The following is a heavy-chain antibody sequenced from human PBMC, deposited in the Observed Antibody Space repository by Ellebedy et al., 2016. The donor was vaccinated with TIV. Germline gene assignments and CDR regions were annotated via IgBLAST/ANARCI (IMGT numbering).Heavy chain of an antibody. J-gene: IGHJ3*02. CDR3: ARNGPISSQVGAPSDSFDI. CDR2: ISAYNGNT. V-gene: IGHV1-18*01. D-gene: IGHD1-26*01. Sequence: ASVKVSXXASGYTFTSYGISWVRQAPGQGLEWMGWISAYNGNTNYAQKLQGRVTMTTDTSTSTAYMELRSLRSDDTAVYYCARNGPISSQVGAPSDSFDIWGQGTMVTVSS. CDR1: GYTFTSYG.